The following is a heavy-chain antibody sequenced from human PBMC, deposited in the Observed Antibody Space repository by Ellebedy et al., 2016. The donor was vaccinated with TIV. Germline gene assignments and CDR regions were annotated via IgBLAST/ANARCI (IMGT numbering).Heavy chain of an antibody. CDR2: ISDGGNK. CDR3: AGSDYGDPPEWFDP. D-gene: IGHD4/OR15-4a*01. V-gene: IGHV4-59*02. J-gene: IGHJ5*02. CDR1: GGTVSTYK. Sequence: SETLSLXCSVSGGTVSTYKWNWIRHYPGQALEWIGSISDGGNKIYNPSLKTRVTMSVDAARNQVSLSLRSVTAADTAVYYCAGSDYGDPPEWFDPWGPGTRVTVSA.